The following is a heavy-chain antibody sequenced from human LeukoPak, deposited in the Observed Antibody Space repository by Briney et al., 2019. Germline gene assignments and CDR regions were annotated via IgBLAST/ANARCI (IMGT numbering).Heavy chain of an antibody. Sequence: SETLSLTCTVSGGSFEHYFWSWIRQPPGKGLEWIGYVYNSGSTDYSPSLKSRLTISADTSKNQFSLKLSSVTAADTAVYYCASHRRSHGSEYWGQGTLVTVSS. D-gene: IGHD3-10*01. V-gene: IGHV4-59*01. CDR2: VYNSGST. CDR1: GGSFEHYF. J-gene: IGHJ4*02. CDR3: ASHRRSHGSEY.